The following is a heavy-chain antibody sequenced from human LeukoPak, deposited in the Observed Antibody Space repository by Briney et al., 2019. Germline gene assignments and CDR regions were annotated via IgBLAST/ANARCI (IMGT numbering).Heavy chain of an antibody. J-gene: IGHJ6*02. Sequence: ASVKVSCKASGYTFTSYGISWVRQAPGQGLEWMGWISAYNGNTNYAQKLQGRVTMTTDTSTSTAYMELRSLRSDDTAVYYCARDGSSRWELLKYYGMDVWGQGTTVTVSS. V-gene: IGHV1-18*01. D-gene: IGHD1-26*01. CDR3: ARDGSSRWELLKYYGMDV. CDR2: ISAYNGNT. CDR1: GYTFTSYG.